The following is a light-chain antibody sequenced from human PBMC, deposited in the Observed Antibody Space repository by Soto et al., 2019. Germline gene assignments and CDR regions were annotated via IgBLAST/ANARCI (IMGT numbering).Light chain of an antibody. J-gene: IGKJ2*01. CDR3: QQSNGMPYT. V-gene: IGKV1-39*01. CDR1: QSIRMY. CDR2: GVS. Sequence: DIQMTQSPSSLSASVGDRVTITCRASQSIRMYLSWYQQKPGKAPTLVIYGVSNLYSGVPSRFNGTGSGTEFTLTISGLQPEDFGTYYCQQSNGMPYTFGQGTILEIK.